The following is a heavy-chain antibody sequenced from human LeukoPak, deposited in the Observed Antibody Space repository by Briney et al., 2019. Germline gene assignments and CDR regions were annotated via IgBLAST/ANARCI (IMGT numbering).Heavy chain of an antibody. V-gene: IGHV4-59*08. J-gene: IGHJ4*02. CDR2: IYYSGST. Sequence: PSETLSLTCTVSGGSISSYYWSWIRQPPGKGLEWIGYIYYSGSTNYNPSLKSRVTISVDTSKNQFSLKLNSVTAADTAVYYCARDHYDNSGYYLLDYWGQGTLVTVSS. CDR1: GGSISSYY. CDR3: ARDHYDNSGYYLLDY. D-gene: IGHD3-22*01.